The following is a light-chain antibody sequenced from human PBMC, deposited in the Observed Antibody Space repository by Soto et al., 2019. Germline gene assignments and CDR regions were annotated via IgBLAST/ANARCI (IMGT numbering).Light chain of an antibody. J-gene: IGKJ2*01. CDR3: QQYNNWPLYT. V-gene: IGKV3-15*01. CDR2: GAS. CDR1: QSISIN. Sequence: EIVMTQSPATLSVSPGERATLSCRASQSISINLAWYQQKPGQAPRFLIYGASTRATGIPARFSGSGSGTAFTLTNSSLLSEDFAVYYCQQYNNWPLYTFGQGTKLEI.